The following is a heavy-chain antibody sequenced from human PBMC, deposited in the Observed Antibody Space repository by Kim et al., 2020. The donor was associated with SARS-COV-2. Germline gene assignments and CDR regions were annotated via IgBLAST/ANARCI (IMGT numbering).Heavy chain of an antibody. J-gene: IGHJ3*02. Sequence: GGSLRLSCATSGFTFSAYDMNWVRQAPGKGLEWLSFITKSSTTIYYADSVEGRFTISRENAKNSLFLQMNSLRDEDTALYYCVRERMGGAFDMWGQGTMVTVSS. D-gene: IGHD3-16*01. V-gene: IGHV3-48*02. CDR2: ITKSSTTI. CDR3: VRERMGGAFDM. CDR1: GFTFSAYD.